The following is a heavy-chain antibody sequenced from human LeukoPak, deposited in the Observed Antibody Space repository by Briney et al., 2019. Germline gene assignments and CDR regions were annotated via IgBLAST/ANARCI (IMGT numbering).Heavy chain of an antibody. D-gene: IGHD3-9*01. Sequence: ASVKVSCKASVYTFTSYGISWVRQAPGQGLEWMGWSSAYNGNTNYAQKLQGRVTMTTDTSTSTAYMELRSLRSDDTAVYYCARDDGAPSYYDILTGYYPEAFDIWGQGTMVTVSS. CDR1: VYTFTSYG. J-gene: IGHJ3*02. CDR3: ARDDGAPSYYDILTGYYPEAFDI. CDR2: SSAYNGNT. V-gene: IGHV1-18*01.